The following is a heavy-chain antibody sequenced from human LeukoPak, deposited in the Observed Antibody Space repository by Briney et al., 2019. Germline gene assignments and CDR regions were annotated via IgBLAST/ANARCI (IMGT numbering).Heavy chain of an antibody. CDR3: AREDTAMSFDI. J-gene: IGHJ3*02. V-gene: IGHV3-66*01. D-gene: IGHD5-18*01. Sequence: GGSLRLSCGASGFTVRSNYMSWVRRAPGKGLEWVSVIYSGGSTYYADSVKSRFTISRDNSKNTLYLQMNSLRAEGTAVYYCAREDTAMSFDIWGQGTMVTVSS. CDR2: IYSGGST. CDR1: GFTVRSNY.